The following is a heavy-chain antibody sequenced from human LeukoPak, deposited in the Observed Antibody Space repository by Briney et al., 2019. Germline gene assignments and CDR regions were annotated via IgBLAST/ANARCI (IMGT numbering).Heavy chain of an antibody. Sequence: SETLSLTCTVSGDSMSNYFWSWIRQPPGKGLEWIGEIDHSGRANYNPSLKSRVTISVDTSKNQLSLNLSSVTAADTTLYFCARDVGSGYFGYWGQGIRVSDSS. CDR1: GDSMSNYF. V-gene: IGHV4-34*01. CDR2: IDHSGRA. J-gene: IGHJ4*02. CDR3: ARDVGSGYFGY. D-gene: IGHD3-9*01.